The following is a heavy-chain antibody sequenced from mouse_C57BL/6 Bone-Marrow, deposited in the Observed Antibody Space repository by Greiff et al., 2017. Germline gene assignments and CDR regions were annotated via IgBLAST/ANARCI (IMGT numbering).Heavy chain of an antibody. CDR3: TRCYYDYLYYYAMDY. Sequence: QVQLKQSGAELVRPGASVTLSCKASGYTFTDYEMHWVKQTPVHGLEWIGAIDPETGGTAYNQKFKGTAILTADKSSSTAYMELRSLTSEDSAVYYCTRCYYDYLYYYAMDYWGQGTSVTVSS. D-gene: IGHD2-4*01. J-gene: IGHJ4*01. V-gene: IGHV1-15*01. CDR1: GYTFTDYE. CDR2: IDPETGGT.